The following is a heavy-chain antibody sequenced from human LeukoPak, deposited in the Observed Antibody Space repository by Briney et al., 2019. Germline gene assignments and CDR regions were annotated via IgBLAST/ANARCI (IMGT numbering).Heavy chain of an antibody. J-gene: IGHJ4*02. V-gene: IGHV3-33*01. Sequence: GGSLRLSCAASGFTFSSYGMHWVRQAPGKGLEWVAVIWYDGGNKYYADSVKGRFTISRDNSKNTLYLQMNSLRAEDTAVYYCARGPHYDFWSGLDYWGQGTLVTVSS. CDR3: ARGPHYDFWSGLDY. D-gene: IGHD3-3*01. CDR1: GFTFSSYG. CDR2: IWYDGGNK.